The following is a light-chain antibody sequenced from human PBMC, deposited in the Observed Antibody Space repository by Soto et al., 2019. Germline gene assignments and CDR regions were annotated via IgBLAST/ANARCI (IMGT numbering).Light chain of an antibody. V-gene: IGKV1-9*01. CDR2: AAS. Sequence: DIQLTQSPSFLSASVGDRGTITCRASQGISSYLAWYQQKPGKAPKLLIYAASTLQSGVPSRFSGSGSGTEFTLTISSLQPEDFATYYCQQLNSYPPWTFGQGTKVEIK. CDR1: QGISSY. J-gene: IGKJ1*01. CDR3: QQLNSYPPWT.